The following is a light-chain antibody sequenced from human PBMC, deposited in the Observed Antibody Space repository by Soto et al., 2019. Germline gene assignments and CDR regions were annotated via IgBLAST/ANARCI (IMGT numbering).Light chain of an antibody. CDR3: RQYNNWPRT. CDR1: QSVSSSY. CDR2: GAS. J-gene: IGKJ1*01. V-gene: IGKV3-15*01. Sequence: EIVLTQSPGTLSLSPGERATLSCRASQSVSSSYLAWHQQKPGQAPRLLIYGASTRATGIPARFSGSGSGTEFTLTISSLQSEDFAVYYCRQYNNWPRTFGQGTKV.